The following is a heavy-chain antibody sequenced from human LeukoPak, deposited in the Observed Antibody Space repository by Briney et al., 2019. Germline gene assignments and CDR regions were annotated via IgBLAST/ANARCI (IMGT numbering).Heavy chain of an antibody. J-gene: IGHJ6*02. D-gene: IGHD2-15*01. CDR1: GYTFTRYY. Sequence: ASVKVSCKASGYTFTRYYMHWVRQAPGQGLEWMGWINPNSGGKNYAQKFQGRVTMTRDTSISTAYMELSRLRSDDTAVYYCARDARYCSGGSCYSYYYYGMDVWGQGTTVTVSS. V-gene: IGHV1-2*02. CDR2: INPNSGGK. CDR3: ARDARYCSGGSCYSYYYYGMDV.